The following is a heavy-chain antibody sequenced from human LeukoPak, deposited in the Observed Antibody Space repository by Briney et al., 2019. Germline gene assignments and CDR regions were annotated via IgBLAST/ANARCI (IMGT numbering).Heavy chain of an antibody. Sequence: SETLSLTCIVSDGSISSSRYYWGWIRQPPGKGLEWIGSIYYGGSTYYNPSLKSRVTISVDTSKNQFSLKLRSVTAADTAVYYCARDGLWIQNAFDIWGQGTMVTVSS. CDR2: IYYGGST. J-gene: IGHJ3*02. D-gene: IGHD5-18*01. V-gene: IGHV4-39*07. CDR1: DGSISSSRYY. CDR3: ARDGLWIQNAFDI.